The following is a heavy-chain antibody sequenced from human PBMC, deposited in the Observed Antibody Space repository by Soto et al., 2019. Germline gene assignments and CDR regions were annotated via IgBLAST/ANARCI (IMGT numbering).Heavy chain of an antibody. CDR3: ARGKWELIVRADAFDI. J-gene: IGHJ3*02. Sequence: GGSLRLSCAASGLTFSSYAMHWVRQAPGKGLEWVAVISYDGSNKYYADSVKGRFTISRDNSKNTLYLQMNSLRAEDTAVYYCARGKWELIVRADAFDIWGQGTMVTVSS. V-gene: IGHV3-30-3*01. CDR1: GLTFSSYA. D-gene: IGHD1-26*01. CDR2: ISYDGSNK.